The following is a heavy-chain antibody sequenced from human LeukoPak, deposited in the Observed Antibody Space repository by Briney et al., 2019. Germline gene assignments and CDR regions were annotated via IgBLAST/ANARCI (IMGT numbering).Heavy chain of an antibody. CDR2: INHSGST. CDR3: ARGSPRGYCSGGSCYSNYYGMDV. V-gene: IGHV4-34*01. D-gene: IGHD2-15*01. J-gene: IGHJ6*02. CDR1: GGSFSGYY. Sequence: SDTLSLTCAVYGGSFSGYYWSWIRQPPGKGLEWIGEINHSGSTNYNPSLKSRVTISVDTSKNQFSLKLSSVTAADTAVYYCARGSPRGYCSGGSCYSNYYGMDVWGQGTTVTVSS.